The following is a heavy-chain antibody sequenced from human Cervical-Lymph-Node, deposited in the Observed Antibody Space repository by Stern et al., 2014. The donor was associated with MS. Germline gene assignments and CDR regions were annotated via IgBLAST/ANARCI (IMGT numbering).Heavy chain of an antibody. CDR3: ARPAAARYFDY. D-gene: IGHD6-25*01. J-gene: IGHJ4*02. Sequence: VQLVESGGGVVQPGRSLRLSCATSGFTFGRHSMHWVRQAPGKGLEWVAIISYDGSSQHYAEPSKGRFTITSDNSNNTLYLQMNSLRVEDTAMYYCARPAAARYFDYWGQGSQVTVSS. V-gene: IGHV3-30-3*01. CDR2: ISYDGSSQ. CDR1: GFTFGRHS.